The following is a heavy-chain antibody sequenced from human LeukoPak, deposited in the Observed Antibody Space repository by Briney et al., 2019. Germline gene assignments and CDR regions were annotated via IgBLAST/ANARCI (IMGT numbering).Heavy chain of an antibody. V-gene: IGHV4-34*01. Sequence: SETLSLTCAVYGGSFSGYYWSWIRQPPGKGLEWIGEINHSGSTNYNPSLKSRVTISVDTSKNQFSLKLSSVTAADTAVYYCACGDTMIFDLWGRGTLVTVSS. J-gene: IGHJ2*01. CDR2: INHSGST. CDR1: GGSFSGYY. CDR3: ACGDTMIFDL. D-gene: IGHD3-22*01.